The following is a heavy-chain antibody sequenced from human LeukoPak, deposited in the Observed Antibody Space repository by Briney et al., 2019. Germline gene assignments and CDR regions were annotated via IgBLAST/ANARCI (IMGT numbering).Heavy chain of an antibody. Sequence: PGRSLRLSCAASGFTFSTYGMYWVRQAPGKGLEWVAVISFDGSNKYYVDSVKGRFTISRDNSKKTLYLQMNSLRTEDTAVYYCVKIDGSGSYYPPDYWGRGTLVTVSS. V-gene: IGHV3-30*18. CDR2: ISFDGSNK. D-gene: IGHD3-10*01. CDR1: GFTFSTYG. CDR3: VKIDGSGSYYPPDY. J-gene: IGHJ4*02.